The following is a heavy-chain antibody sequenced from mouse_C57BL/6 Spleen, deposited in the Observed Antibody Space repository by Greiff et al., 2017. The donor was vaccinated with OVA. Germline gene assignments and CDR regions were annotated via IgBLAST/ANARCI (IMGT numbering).Heavy chain of an antibody. Sequence: QVQLQQSGPGLVQPPQSLSITCTVSGFSLTSYGVHWVRQSPGKGLEWLGVIWRGGSTDYNAAFMSRLSITKDNSKSQVFFKMNSLQADDTAVYYCAKKEGYDDLYFDVWGTGTTVTVSS. CDR1: GFSLTSYG. D-gene: IGHD2-2*01. J-gene: IGHJ1*03. CDR2: IWRGGST. CDR3: AKKEGYDDLYFDV. V-gene: IGHV2-5*01.